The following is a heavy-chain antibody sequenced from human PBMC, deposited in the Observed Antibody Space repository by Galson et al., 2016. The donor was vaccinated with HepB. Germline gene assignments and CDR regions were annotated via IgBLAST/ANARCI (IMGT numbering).Heavy chain of an antibody. CDR3: ARLPFYYHYYGMDA. Sequence: SGSTNYDPSLKSRVTISIDTSKNRISLKLSSVTAAHTAVYYCARLPFYYHYYGMDAWGRGTTVTVSS. D-gene: IGHD5-18*01. V-gene: IGHV4-59*01. CDR2: SGST. J-gene: IGHJ6*02.